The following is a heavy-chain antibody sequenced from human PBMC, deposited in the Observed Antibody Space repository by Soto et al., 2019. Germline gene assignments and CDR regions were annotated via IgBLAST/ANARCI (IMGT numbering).Heavy chain of an antibody. V-gene: IGHV1-2*02. CDR2: INPNSGGT. Sequence: ASVKVSCKASGYTFTGYYMHWVRQAPGQGLEWMGWINPNSGGTNYSQKFQGRVTMTRDTSISTAYMELSRLRSDDTAVYYCARVPPSSSGIQRYFQHWGQGTLVTVSS. CDR1: GYTFTGYY. CDR3: ARVPPSSSGIQRYFQH. D-gene: IGHD6-13*01. J-gene: IGHJ1*01.